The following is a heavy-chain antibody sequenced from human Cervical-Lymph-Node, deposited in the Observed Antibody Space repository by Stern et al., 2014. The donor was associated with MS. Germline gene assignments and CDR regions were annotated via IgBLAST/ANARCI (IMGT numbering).Heavy chain of an antibody. Sequence: EVQLVESGGGLVKPGGSLRLSCAASGFTFSSYSMNWVRQAPGKGLEWVSSISSSSSYIYYADSVKGRFTISRDNAKNSLYLQMNSLRAEDTAVYYCARGRIYDYVWGRDFDYWGQGTLVTVSS. J-gene: IGHJ4*02. CDR2: ISSSSSYI. CDR1: GFTFSSYS. V-gene: IGHV3-21*01. D-gene: IGHD3-16*01. CDR3: ARGRIYDYVWGRDFDY.